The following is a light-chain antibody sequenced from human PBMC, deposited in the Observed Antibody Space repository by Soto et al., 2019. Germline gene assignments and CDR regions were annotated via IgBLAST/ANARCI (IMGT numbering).Light chain of an antibody. J-gene: IGKJ5*01. Sequence: EVVLTQSPGTLSLSPGERATLSCRASQSVNNNYLAWYQQKPGQAPRLLIYGASTRATGIPDRFSGSGSGTDFTLTISRLEPEGFAVYYCQHYSGSPIGFGQGTRLEIK. CDR1: QSVNNNY. CDR2: GAS. V-gene: IGKV3-20*01. CDR3: QHYSGSPIG.